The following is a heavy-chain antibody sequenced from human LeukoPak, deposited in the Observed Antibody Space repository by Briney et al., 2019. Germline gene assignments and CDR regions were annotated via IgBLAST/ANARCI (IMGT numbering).Heavy chain of an antibody. D-gene: IGHD3-22*01. Sequence: ASVKVSCKASGYTFTRYDINWVRQATGQGLEWLGWVNPNSGNTGSAQNFQGRVTITRDTSISTAYMELSSLRSEDTAVYYCARDLDGSGYYPDYWGQGTLVTVSS. CDR3: ARDLDGSGYYPDY. J-gene: IGHJ4*02. CDR2: VNPNSGNT. CDR1: GYTFTRYD. V-gene: IGHV1-8*03.